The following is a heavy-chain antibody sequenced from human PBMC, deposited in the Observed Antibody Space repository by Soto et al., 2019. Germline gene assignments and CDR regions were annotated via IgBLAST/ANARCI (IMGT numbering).Heavy chain of an antibody. CDR2: INPNSGGT. D-gene: IGHD2-2*02. Sequence: PGPSVKVSCKASGYTFTGYYMHWVRQAPGQGLEWMGWINPNSGGTNYAQKFQGRVTMTRDTSISTAYMELSRLRSDDTAVYYCARVLGLPAAIPRFDPWGQGTLVTVSS. CDR3: ARVLGLPAAIPRFDP. CDR1: GYTFTGYY. J-gene: IGHJ5*02. V-gene: IGHV1-2*02.